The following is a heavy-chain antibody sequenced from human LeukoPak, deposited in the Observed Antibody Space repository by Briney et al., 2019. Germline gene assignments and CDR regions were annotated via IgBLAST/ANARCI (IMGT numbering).Heavy chain of an antibody. D-gene: IGHD3-22*01. CDR2: IYSGGST. J-gene: IGHJ4*02. CDR1: GFTVSSNY. V-gene: IGHV3-66*02. CDR3: ARVLTYYYVSSGYSFDY. Sequence: GESLTLSCAASGFTVSSNYMSWVRQAPGKGLEWVSVIYSGGSTYYADSVKGRFTISRDNSKNTLYLQMNSLRAEDTAVYYCARVLTYYYVSSGYSFDYWGQGTLVTVSS.